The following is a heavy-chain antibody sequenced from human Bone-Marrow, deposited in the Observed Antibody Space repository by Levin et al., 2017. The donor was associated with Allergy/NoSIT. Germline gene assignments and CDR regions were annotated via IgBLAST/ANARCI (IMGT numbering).Heavy chain of an antibody. CDR2: IYYSGST. CDR3: ARDSYSSGWHTDPYYGMDV. D-gene: IGHD6-19*01. V-gene: IGHV4-61*01. CDR1: GGSVSSGSYY. J-gene: IGHJ6*02. Sequence: SETLSLTCTVSGGSVSSGSYYWSWIRQPPGKGLEWIGYIYYSGSTNYNPSLKSRVTISVDTSKNQFSLKLSSVTAADTAVYYCARDSYSSGWHTDPYYGMDVWGQGTTVTVSS.